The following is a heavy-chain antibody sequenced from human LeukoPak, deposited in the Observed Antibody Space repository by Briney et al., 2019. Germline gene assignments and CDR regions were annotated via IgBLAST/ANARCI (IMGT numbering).Heavy chain of an antibody. V-gene: IGHV1-2*02. Sequence: GASVKVSCKASGYTFTDYYMHWVRQAPGQGLGWMGWINPNSGGTNYAQKFQGRVTMTRDTSISTAYMELSRLRSDDTAVYYCARGGPYYDYVWGSYRYSDYWGQGTLVTVSS. CDR3: ARGGPYYDYVWGSYRYSDY. D-gene: IGHD3-16*02. CDR1: GYTFTDYY. CDR2: INPNSGGT. J-gene: IGHJ4*02.